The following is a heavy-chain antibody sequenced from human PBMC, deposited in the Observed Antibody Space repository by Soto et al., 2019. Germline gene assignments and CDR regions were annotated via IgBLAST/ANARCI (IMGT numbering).Heavy chain of an antibody. CDR3: AKEIQVAGDLDY. CDR2: ISSDGETT. Sequence: QPGGSLRLSCVASGFTFSAYGIHWVRQAPGKGLEWVGVISSDGETTYYADSVKGRFTISRDNWKNTLYLQMDSLRPEDTAVYYCAKEIQVAGDLDYWGHGTLVTVSS. CDR1: GFTFSAYG. V-gene: IGHV3-30*18. D-gene: IGHD6-19*01. J-gene: IGHJ4*01.